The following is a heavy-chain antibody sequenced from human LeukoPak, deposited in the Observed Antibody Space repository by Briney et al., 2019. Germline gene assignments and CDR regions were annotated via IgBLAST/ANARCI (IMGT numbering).Heavy chain of an antibody. CDR3: ARGFRIFGVVTAIFDY. J-gene: IGHJ4*02. D-gene: IGHD3-3*01. CDR1: GYTFTSYG. V-gene: IGHV1-69*04. CDR2: IIPILGIA. Sequence: GASVKVSCKASGYTFTSYGISWVRQAPGQGLEWMGRIIPILGIANYAQKFQGRVTITADKSTSTAYMELSSLRSEDTAVYYCARGFRIFGVVTAIFDYWGQGTLVTVSS.